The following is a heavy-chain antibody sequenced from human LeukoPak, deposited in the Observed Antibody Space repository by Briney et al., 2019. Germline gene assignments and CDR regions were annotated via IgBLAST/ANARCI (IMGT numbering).Heavy chain of an antibody. CDR1: GYTFTSYG. D-gene: IGHD2-21*02. J-gene: IGHJ4*02. V-gene: IGHV1-18*01. CDR2: ISAYNGNT. Sequence: ASVKVSCKASGYTFTSYGVSWVRQAPGQGLEWMGWISAYNGNTDYAQKLQGRVTMTTDTSTSTAYMELGSLSSDDTAVYYCATSSIVVVTGALDYWGQGTLVTVSS. CDR3: ATSSIVVVTGALDY.